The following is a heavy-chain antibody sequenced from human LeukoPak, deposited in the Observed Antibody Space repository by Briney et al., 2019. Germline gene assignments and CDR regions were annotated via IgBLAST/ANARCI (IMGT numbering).Heavy chain of an antibody. J-gene: IGHJ4*02. Sequence: GGSLRLSCAASGLSFSGYAMSWVRQAPGKGLEWVSSISHTGGATFYADSVRGRFTISRDNAKNTLYLQMNSLRAEDTAVYYCVRAIVYSAYDYLGYWGQGSLVTVSS. CDR1: GLSFSGYA. CDR3: VRAIVYSAYDYLGY. V-gene: IGHV3-23*01. CDR2: ISHTGGAT. D-gene: IGHD5-12*01.